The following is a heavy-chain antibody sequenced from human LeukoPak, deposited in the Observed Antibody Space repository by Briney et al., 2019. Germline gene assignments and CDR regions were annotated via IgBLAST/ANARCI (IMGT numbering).Heavy chain of an antibody. CDR1: GYSFTNYW. Sequence: GESLKISCKGSGYSFTNYWIGWVRQMPGRGLEWMGIIYPRDSDARYSPSFQGQVTISADMSISTVYLQWSSLKASDTAIYYCARRSGSWDYYFDYWGQGTLVTVSS. CDR2: IYPRDSDA. D-gene: IGHD1-26*01. CDR3: ARRSGSWDYYFDY. V-gene: IGHV5-51*01. J-gene: IGHJ4*02.